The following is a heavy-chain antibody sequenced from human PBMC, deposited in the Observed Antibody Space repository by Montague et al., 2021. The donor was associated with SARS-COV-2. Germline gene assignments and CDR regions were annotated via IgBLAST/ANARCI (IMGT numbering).Heavy chain of an antibody. CDR1: GFSLNSKGVC. CDR3: ARVECGTVSSEEI. D-gene: IGHD1-7*01. V-gene: IGHV2-70*17. Sequence: PALVKPTQTLTLTCTFSGFSLNSKGVCVTWIRQPPGGALESLARIDWDDAKFYNTSLKARLAVSKGASETQVVLKVTDLDPADTATYFCARVECGTVSSEEIWGQGIKVTVSS. J-gene: IGHJ1*01. CDR2: IDWDDAK.